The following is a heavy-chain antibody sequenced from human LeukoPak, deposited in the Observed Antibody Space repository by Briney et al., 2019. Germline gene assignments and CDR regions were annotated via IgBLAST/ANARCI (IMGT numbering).Heavy chain of an antibody. V-gene: IGHV3-64D*06. Sequence: HRGRSLRLSCSASGFTFSSYAMHWVRQAPGKGLEYVSGIRSNGGSRYYADSVKGRFTISRDNSKNTLYLQMSSLRAEDTAVYYCVVQGWVFRAPTQYYFDYWGQGTLVTVSS. D-gene: IGHD1-1*01. CDR2: IRSNGGSR. CDR1: GFTFSSYA. J-gene: IGHJ4*02. CDR3: VVQGWVFRAPTQYYFDY.